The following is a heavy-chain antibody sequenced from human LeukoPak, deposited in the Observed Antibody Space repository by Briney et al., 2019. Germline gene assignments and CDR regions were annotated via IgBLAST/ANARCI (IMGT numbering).Heavy chain of an antibody. D-gene: IGHD3-22*01. CDR3: AGEARGYDSSGYYPEYFQH. CDR1: GFTFSSYW. V-gene: IGHV3-7*01. J-gene: IGHJ1*01. CDR2: IKQDGSEK. Sequence: GGSLRLSCAASGFTFSSYWMSWVRQAPGKGLEWVANIKQDGSEKYYVDSVKGRFTISRDNAKNSLYLQMNSLRAEDTAVYYCAGEARGYDSSGYYPEYFQHWGQGTLVTVSS.